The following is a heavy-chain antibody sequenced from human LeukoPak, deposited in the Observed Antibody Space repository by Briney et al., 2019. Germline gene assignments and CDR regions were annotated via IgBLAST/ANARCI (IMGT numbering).Heavy chain of an antibody. CDR3: ARVQLRWSNDAFDI. Sequence: SGGSLRLSCSASGFTFRSYGFHWVRQAPGKGLEWVAFIRYDGNYQSYPDSVRGRFTISRDNSKNTLYLQVSSLRAEDTAVYYCARVQLRWSNDAFDIWGQGTMVTVSS. CDR1: GFTFRSYG. D-gene: IGHD4-23*01. J-gene: IGHJ3*02. CDR2: IRYDGNYQ. V-gene: IGHV3-30*12.